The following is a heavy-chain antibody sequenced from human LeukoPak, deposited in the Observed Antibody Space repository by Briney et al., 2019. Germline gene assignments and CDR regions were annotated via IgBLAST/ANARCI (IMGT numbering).Heavy chain of an antibody. CDR2: ISGSGGST. V-gene: IGHV3-23*01. J-gene: IGHJ4*02. CDR3: ARLPAYCSSTSCYYDY. D-gene: IGHD2-2*01. Sequence: GGSLRLSCAASGFTFSSYAMSWVRQAPGKGLEWVSAISGSGGSTYYADSVKGRFTISRDNAKNSLFLQMNSLRAEDTAVYYCARLPAYCSSTSCYYDYWGQGTLVTVSS. CDR1: GFTFSSYA.